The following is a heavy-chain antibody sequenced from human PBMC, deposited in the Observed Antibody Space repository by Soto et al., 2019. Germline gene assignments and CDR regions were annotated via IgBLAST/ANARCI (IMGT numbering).Heavy chain of an antibody. CDR1: GGTFGSYA. Sequence: QVQLVQSGAEVKKPGSSVKVSCKASGGTFGSYAITWVRRAPGQGLEWLGGVIPILNSPAYAQKFKARVVITADEITNTAYMELNSLRFDDTPVYYCAREAPYCTSAACPKFYDMDVWGQGTTVTVAS. J-gene: IGHJ6*02. D-gene: IGHD2-8*02. CDR2: VIPILNSP. CDR3: AREAPYCTSAACPKFYDMDV. V-gene: IGHV1-69*01.